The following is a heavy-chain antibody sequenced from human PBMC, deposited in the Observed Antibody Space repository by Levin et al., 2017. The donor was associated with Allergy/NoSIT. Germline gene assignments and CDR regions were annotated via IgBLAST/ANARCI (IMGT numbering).Heavy chain of an antibody. CDR3: ARVRGYDILTGPNPLFFFDY. Sequence: ASVKVSCKASGYTFTGYYMHWVRQAPGQGLEWMGWINPNSGGTNYAQKFQDRVTMTRDTSISTAYMELSRLRSDDTAVYYCARVRGYDILTGPNPLFFFDYWGQGTLVTVSS. V-gene: IGHV1-2*02. CDR1: GYTFTGYY. J-gene: IGHJ4*02. CDR2: INPNSGGT. D-gene: IGHD3-9*01.